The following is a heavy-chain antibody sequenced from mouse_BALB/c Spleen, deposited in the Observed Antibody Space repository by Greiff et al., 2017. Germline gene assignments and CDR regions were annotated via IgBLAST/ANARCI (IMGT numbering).Heavy chain of an antibody. V-gene: IGHV3-8*02. Sequence: EVKLQESGPSLVKPSQTLSLTCSVTGDSITSGYWNWIRKFPGNKLEYMGYISYSGSTYYNPSLKSRISITRDTSKNQYYLQLNSVTTEDTATYYCARYNSGSSWGFAYWGQGTLVTVSA. J-gene: IGHJ3*01. CDR2: ISYSGST. CDR1: GDSITSGY. D-gene: IGHD1-1*01. CDR3: ARYNSGSSWGFAY.